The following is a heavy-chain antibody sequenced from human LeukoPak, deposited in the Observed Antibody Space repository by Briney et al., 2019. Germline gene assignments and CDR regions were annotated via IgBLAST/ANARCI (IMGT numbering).Heavy chain of an antibody. V-gene: IGHV3-23*01. CDR1: GFTFSSYG. CDR3: ARSRDGYKRFDS. D-gene: IGHD5-24*01. CDR2: IGNSDDDT. J-gene: IGHJ4*02. Sequence: GGSLRLSCAASGFTFSSYGMSWVRQAPGKGLEWVSAIGNSDDDTYYADSVKGRFTISRDNSKNTLYLQMNSLRAEDTAVYFCARSRDGYKRFDSWGQGTLVTVSS.